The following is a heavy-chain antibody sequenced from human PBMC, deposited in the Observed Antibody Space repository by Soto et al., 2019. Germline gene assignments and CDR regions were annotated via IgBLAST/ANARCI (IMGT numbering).Heavy chain of an antibody. CDR3: ASTDYLFSTIAYYFDS. CDR1: GDTFTGYD. J-gene: IGHJ4*02. D-gene: IGHD3-16*01. CDR2: INPDNGTP. Sequence: ASVKVSCKASGDTFTGYDVSWARQAPGQGLEWMGWINPDNGTPNYAQKFQGRVTLSRDTSISTAYMELSRLTSEDTAMYYCASTDYLFSTIAYYFDSQGQGSLVTVSS. V-gene: IGHV1-2*02.